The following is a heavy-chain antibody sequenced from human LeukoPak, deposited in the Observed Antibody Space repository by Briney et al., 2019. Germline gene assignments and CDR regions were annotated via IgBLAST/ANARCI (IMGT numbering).Heavy chain of an antibody. Sequence: PSQTLSLTCAVSGGSISSGGYSWSWIRQPPGKGLEWIGYIYHSGSTYYNPSLKSRVTISVDTSKNQFSLKLSSVTAADTAVYYCARDSAMGLFDYWGQGTPVTVSS. D-gene: IGHD5-18*01. CDR3: ARDSAMGLFDY. V-gene: IGHV4-30-2*01. CDR2: IYHSGST. CDR1: GGSISSGGYS. J-gene: IGHJ4*02.